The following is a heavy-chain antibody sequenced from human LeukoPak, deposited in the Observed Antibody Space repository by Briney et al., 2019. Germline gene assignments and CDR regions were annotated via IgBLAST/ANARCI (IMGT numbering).Heavy chain of an antibody. Sequence: YPGGSLRLSCAASGFTFSSYEMNWVRQAPGKGLEWVSYISSSGSTIYYADSVKGRFTISRDNAKNSLYLQMNSLRAEDTAVYYCARDRAYSSSWPSGFDCWGQGTLVTVSS. D-gene: IGHD6-13*01. V-gene: IGHV3-48*03. CDR3: ARDRAYSSSWPSGFDC. J-gene: IGHJ4*02. CDR1: GFTFSSYE. CDR2: ISSSGSTI.